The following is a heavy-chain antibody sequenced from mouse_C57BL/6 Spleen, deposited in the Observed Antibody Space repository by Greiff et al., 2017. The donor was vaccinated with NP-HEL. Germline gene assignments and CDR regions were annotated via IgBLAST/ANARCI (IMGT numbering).Heavy chain of an antibody. V-gene: IGHV1-4*01. D-gene: IGHD2-4*01. J-gene: IGHJ3*01. CDR2: INPSSGYT. Sequence: VQLQQSGADLARPGASVKMSCKASGYTFTSYTMHWVKQRPGQGLEWIGYINPSSGYTKYNQKFKDKATLTADKSSSTAYMQLSSLTSEDSAVYYCARLDYDSFAYWGQGTLVTVSA. CDR3: ARLDYDSFAY. CDR1: GYTFTSYT.